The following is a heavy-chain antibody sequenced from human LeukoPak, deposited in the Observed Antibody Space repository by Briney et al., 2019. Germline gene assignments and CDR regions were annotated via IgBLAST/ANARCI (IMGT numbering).Heavy chain of an antibody. J-gene: IGHJ4*02. Sequence: GGSLRLSCAVSGFTFSSYGMSWVRQAPGKGLEWVSAISGSGGSTYYADSVKGRFTISRDNSKNTLYLQMNSLRAEDTAVYYCAKRPMIVRYFDYWGQGTLVTVSS. CDR1: GFTFSSYG. CDR3: AKRPMIVRYFDY. V-gene: IGHV3-23*01. CDR2: ISGSGGST. D-gene: IGHD3-22*01.